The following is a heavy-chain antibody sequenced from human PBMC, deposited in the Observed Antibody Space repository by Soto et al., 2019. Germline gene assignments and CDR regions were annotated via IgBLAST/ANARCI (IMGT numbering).Heavy chain of an antibody. CDR1: GFSLRTSGVS. CDR2: IYWNDDK. CDR3: AHAARYYDFSSSYSSLVDY. Sequence: QITLKESGPTLVKPTQTLTLTCTFSGFSLRTSGVSVGWIRQPQGKALEWLALIYWNDDKRYSPSLTSRLTITKNTYRNRVVLTMTNMDAVDTATYYCAHAARYYDFSSSYSSLVDYWGHGTLVTVSS. D-gene: IGHD3-3*01. J-gene: IGHJ4*01. V-gene: IGHV2-5*01.